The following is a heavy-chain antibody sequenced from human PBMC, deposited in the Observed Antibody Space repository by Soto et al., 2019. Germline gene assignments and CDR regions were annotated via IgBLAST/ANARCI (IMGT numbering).Heavy chain of an antibody. CDR1: QFTFSSYA. Sequence: PGGSLRLSCAASQFTFSSYAMNWVRQAPGKGLESVSVISGSGGSTYYADSVKGRFTISRDNSKNTLYLQMNSLRAEDTAVYYCARFRLKPPRYPPRYWGQGTLVTVSS. D-gene: IGHD1-1*01. V-gene: IGHV3-23*01. J-gene: IGHJ4*02. CDR3: ARFRLKPPRYPPRY. CDR2: ISGSGGST.